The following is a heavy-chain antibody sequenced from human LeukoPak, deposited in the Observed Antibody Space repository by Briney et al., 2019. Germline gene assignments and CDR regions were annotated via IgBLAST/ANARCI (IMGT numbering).Heavy chain of an antibody. CDR3: ARDLGDYYDSSGSFDY. V-gene: IGHV4-39*07. CDR2: IYYSGST. Sequence: SETLSLTCTVSGGSISNSSYYWGWIRQPPGKGLEWIGSIYYSGSTYYNPSLKSRVTISVDTSKNQFSLKLSSVTATDTAVYYCARDLGDYYDSSGSFDYWGQGTLVTVSS. J-gene: IGHJ4*02. CDR1: GGSISNSSYY. D-gene: IGHD3-22*01.